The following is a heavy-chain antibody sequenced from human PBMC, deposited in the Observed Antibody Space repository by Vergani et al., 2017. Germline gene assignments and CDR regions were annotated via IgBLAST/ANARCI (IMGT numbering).Heavy chain of an antibody. CDR3: ARHPVGDY. J-gene: IGHJ4*02. D-gene: IGHD4-23*01. V-gene: IGHV4-4*09. CDR2: IYTSGST. Sequence: QVQLQESGPGLVKPSETLSLTCTVSGGSISRYYWSWIRQPPGKGLEWIGYIYTSGSTNYNPSRKSRVTISLDTSKNQFSLKLSSVTAADTAVYYCARHPVGDYWGQGTLVTVSS. CDR1: GGSISRYY.